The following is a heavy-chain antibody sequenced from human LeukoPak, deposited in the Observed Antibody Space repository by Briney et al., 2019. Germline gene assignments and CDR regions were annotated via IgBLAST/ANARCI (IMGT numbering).Heavy chain of an antibody. V-gene: IGHV4-34*01. CDR1: GGSFSGYY. Sequence: SETLSLTCAVYGGSFSGYYWSWIRQPPGKGLEWLGEINHSGSTNYNPSLKSRVTISVDTSKNQFSLKLSSVTAADTAVYYCARVRVVPAAIRKGWLDPWGQGTLVTVSS. J-gene: IGHJ5*02. D-gene: IGHD2-2*02. CDR2: INHSGST. CDR3: ARVRVVPAAIRKGWLDP.